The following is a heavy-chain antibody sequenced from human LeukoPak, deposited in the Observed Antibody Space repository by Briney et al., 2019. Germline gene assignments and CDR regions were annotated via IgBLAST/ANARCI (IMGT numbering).Heavy chain of an antibody. J-gene: IGHJ4*02. Sequence: LPGGSLRLSCAASGFTFSSYVMHWVRQAPGKGLEWVAVISYDGSKKYYADSVKGRFTVSRDNSKNTLYLQMNSLRAEDTAVYYCAKDRYRRGAADETLPIDYWGQGTLVTVSS. V-gene: IGHV3-30*18. D-gene: IGHD6-13*01. CDR2: ISYDGSKK. CDR3: AKDRYRRGAADETLPIDY. CDR1: GFTFSSYV.